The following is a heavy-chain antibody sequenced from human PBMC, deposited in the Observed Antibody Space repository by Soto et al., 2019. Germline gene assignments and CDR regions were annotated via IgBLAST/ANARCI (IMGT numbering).Heavy chain of an antibody. V-gene: IGHV3-64*01. CDR1: GFTFSSYA. Sequence: ESGGGLVQPGGSLRLSCAASGFTFSSYAMHWVRQAPGKGLEYVSAISSNGGSTYYANSVKGRFTISRDNSKNTLYLQMGSLRAEDMAVYYCARGYDFWSGFLKNWFDPWGQGTLVTVSS. CDR2: ISSNGGST. D-gene: IGHD3-3*01. CDR3: ARGYDFWSGFLKNWFDP. J-gene: IGHJ5*02.